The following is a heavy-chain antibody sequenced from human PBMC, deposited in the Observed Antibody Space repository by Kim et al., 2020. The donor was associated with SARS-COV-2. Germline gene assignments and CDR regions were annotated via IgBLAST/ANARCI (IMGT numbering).Heavy chain of an antibody. Sequence: GGSLRLSCAASGFTFSSYAMSWVRQAPGKGLEWVSAISGSGGSTYYADSVKGRFTISRDNSKNTLYLQMNSLRAEDTAVYYCAKGASGWRLWYNWFDPWGQGTLVTVSS. D-gene: IGHD5-18*01. V-gene: IGHV3-23*01. J-gene: IGHJ5*02. CDR1: GFTFSSYA. CDR2: ISGSGGST. CDR3: AKGASGWRLWYNWFDP.